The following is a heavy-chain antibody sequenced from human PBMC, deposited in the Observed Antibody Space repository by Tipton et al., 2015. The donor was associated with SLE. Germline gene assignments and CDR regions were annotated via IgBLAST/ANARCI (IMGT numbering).Heavy chain of an antibody. D-gene: IGHD3-10*01. CDR1: GGSFSGYY. J-gene: IGHJ4*02. CDR3: ASLRTEYYYGSRADY. CDR2: INHSGST. Sequence: TLSLTCAVYGGSFSGYYWSWIRQPPGKGLEWIGEINHSGSTNYNPSLKSRFTISVDTSKYQFSLKLSSVTAADTAVYYCASLRTEYYYGSRADYWGQGSLVTVSS. V-gene: IGHV4-34*01.